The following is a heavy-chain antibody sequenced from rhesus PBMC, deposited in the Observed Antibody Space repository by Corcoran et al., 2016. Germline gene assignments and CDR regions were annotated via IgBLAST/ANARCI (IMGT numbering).Heavy chain of an antibody. D-gene: IGHD5-42*01. J-gene: IGHJ4*01. CDR1: GGSISIGYSY. CDR3: AREPRDTHPVFDY. V-gene: IGHV4-122*02. Sequence: QVQLQESGPGLVTPSETLSLTCAVSGGSISIGYSYWLCLRQPPGKGLEWIGYITYMGSTSYNPSLKSRVTISRDTSKNQFSLKLSSVTAADTAVYYCAREPRDTHPVFDYWGQGVLVTVSS. CDR2: ITYMGST.